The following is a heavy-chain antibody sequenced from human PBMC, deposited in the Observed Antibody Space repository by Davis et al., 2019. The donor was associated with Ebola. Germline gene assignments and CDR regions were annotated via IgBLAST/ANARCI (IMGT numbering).Heavy chain of an antibody. J-gene: IGHJ4*02. CDR3: AREAQGCYDY. CDR1: GFTVSSNY. CDR2: IYTGGDT. V-gene: IGHV3-53*05. D-gene: IGHD4/OR15-4a*01. Sequence: PGGSLRLSCEASGFTVSSNYMSWLRQSPGKGLEWVSIIYTGGDTYYGDSVKGRFTISRDNSKNTVYLQMSYLRPEGTAVYYCAREAQGCYDYWGQGTLVAVS.